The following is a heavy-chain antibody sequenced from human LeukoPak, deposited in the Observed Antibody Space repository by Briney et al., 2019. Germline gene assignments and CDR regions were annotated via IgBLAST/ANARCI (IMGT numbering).Heavy chain of an antibody. CDR1: GFTFSSYT. CDR2: ISTGAGTI. CDR3: ARARTYQYMDV. Sequence: TGGSLRLSCAASGFTFSSYTFHWVRQAPGKGLEWVSFISTGAGTIYYADSVKGRFTISRDNAKNSLYLQMSSLRAEDTAVYYCARARTYQYMDVWGKGTTVTVSS. J-gene: IGHJ6*03. V-gene: IGHV3-48*04.